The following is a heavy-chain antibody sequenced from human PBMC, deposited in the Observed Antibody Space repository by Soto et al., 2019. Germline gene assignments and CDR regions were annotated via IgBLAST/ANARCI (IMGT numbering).Heavy chain of an antibody. CDR2: IDPSESYT. CDR1: GYSLSSYW. D-gene: IGHD1-26*01. J-gene: IGHJ6*02. V-gene: IGHV5-10-1*01. Sequence: ESLKISCKVSGYSLSSYWISGVRQMPGKGLEWMGRIDPSESYTNYSPSFQGHVTISADKSVSTAYLQWSGLKASDTAMYYCARHVGGIGGMDVWGQGTTVTVSS. CDR3: ARHVGGIGGMDV.